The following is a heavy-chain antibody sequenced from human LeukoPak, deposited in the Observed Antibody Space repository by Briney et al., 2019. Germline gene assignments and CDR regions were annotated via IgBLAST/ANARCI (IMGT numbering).Heavy chain of an antibody. J-gene: IGHJ4*02. Sequence: GGSLRLSCAASGFTFSDYSMEWVRQAPGKGLEWNSYISSTSTTIYYAGSVKGRLTTSRDNAKNSLYLQMNSLRAEDTAVYYCARGCGLHLSPASSYYDSRCRYFDDWGQGTLVTVSS. V-gene: IGHV3-48*04. CDR3: ARGCGLHLSPASSYYDSRCRYFDD. D-gene: IGHD3-22*01. CDR1: GFTFSDYS. CDR2: ISSTSTTI.